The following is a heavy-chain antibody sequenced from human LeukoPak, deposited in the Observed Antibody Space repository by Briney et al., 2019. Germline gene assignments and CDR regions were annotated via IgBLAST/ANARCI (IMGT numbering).Heavy chain of an antibody. CDR1: VFPFSTYG. CDR2: ISDSGGNT. Sequence: GGSLRLSCAASVFPFSTYGMRWVRQSPGKGLEGVSTISDSGGNTYYADSVKGRFTISRDNSKNTLYLQMNSLRADDTAVYYCAKAWGEYWGQGTMVTVS. CDR3: AKAWGEY. V-gene: IGHV3-23*01. J-gene: IGHJ4*02. D-gene: IGHD3-10*01.